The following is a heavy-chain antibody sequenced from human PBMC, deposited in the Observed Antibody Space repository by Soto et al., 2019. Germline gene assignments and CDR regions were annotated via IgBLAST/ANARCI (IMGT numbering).Heavy chain of an antibody. J-gene: IGHJ6*02. V-gene: IGHV4-4*07. Sequence: PSETLSHTCTVSGGTISRYCWRWIRQPSGKGLEWIGRIYPSGSTNYSPSLKSRVTMSVDTSKNQLSLKLSSVTAADTAVYYCARGEIGNGYGMDVWGQGTTVT. CDR2: IYPSGST. CDR1: GGTISRYC. D-gene: IGHD2-8*01. CDR3: ARGEIGNGYGMDV.